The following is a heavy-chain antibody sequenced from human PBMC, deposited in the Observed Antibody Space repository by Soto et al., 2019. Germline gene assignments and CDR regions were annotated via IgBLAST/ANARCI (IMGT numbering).Heavy chain of an antibody. D-gene: IGHD1-7*01. CDR2: VSGSSGSK. V-gene: IGHV3-23*01. J-gene: IGHJ4*02. CDR3: AKDWCSGTTCYCLEN. CDR1: GFTFSSYA. Sequence: EVQLLESGGGLVQPGGSLRLFCAASGFTFSSYAMSWVRQAPGKGLEWVSSVSGSSGSKSYADSVKGRFTISRDNSKSTVYLQMNSLRAEDTAVYFCAKDWCSGTTCYCLENWGQGTLVTVSS.